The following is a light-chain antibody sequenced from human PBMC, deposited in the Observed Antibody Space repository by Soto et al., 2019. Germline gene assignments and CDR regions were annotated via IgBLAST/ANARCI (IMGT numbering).Light chain of an antibody. CDR1: QSVSSSY. V-gene: IGKV3-20*01. Sequence: EVVLTPSPATLSLSPVERATLSCRASQSVSSSYLAWYQQKPGQAPRLLIYGASSRATGIPDRFSGSGSGTDFTLTISRLEPEDFAVYYCQQYGSSPGTFGQGTKVDI. CDR2: GAS. CDR3: QQYGSSPGT. J-gene: IGKJ1*01.